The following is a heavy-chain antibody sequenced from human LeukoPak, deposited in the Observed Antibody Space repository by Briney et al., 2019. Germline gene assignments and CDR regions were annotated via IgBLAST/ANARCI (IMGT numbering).Heavy chain of an antibody. J-gene: IGHJ6*02. V-gene: IGHV3-21*01. CDR1: GFTFGTYS. CDR3: ARDRVAATRNYYYYGMDV. CDR2: ISSSSSYI. Sequence: GGSLRLSCAASGFTFGTYSMNWVRQAPGKGLEWVSSISSSSSYIYYADSVKGRFTISRDNAKTSLYLQMNSLRAEDTAVYYCARDRVAATRNYYYYGMDVWGQGTTVTVSS. D-gene: IGHD2-15*01.